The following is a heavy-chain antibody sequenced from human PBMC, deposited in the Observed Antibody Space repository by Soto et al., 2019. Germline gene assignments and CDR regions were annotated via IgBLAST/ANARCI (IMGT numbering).Heavy chain of an antibody. CDR3: ARVGRMGHGMDV. CDR1: GFTFSSYW. J-gene: IGHJ6*02. V-gene: IGHV3-74*01. Sequence: EVQLVESGGGLVQPGGSLRLSCAASGFTFSSYWMHWVRQAPGKGLVWVSRINSDGSSTSYADSVKGRFTISRDNAKNPRYRQINSLRAEDTAVYYCARVGRMGHGMDVWGQGTTVTVSS. D-gene: IGHD3-16*01. CDR2: INSDGSST.